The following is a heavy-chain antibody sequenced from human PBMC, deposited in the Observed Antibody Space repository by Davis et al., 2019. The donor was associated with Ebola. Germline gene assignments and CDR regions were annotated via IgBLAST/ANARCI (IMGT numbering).Heavy chain of an antibody. CDR3: ARDSGYSDY. CDR1: GYTFTSYD. Sequence: AASVKVSCKASGYTFTSYDINWVRQATGQGLEWMGWMNPNSGNTSYSQKFQGRVTITRDTSASTAYMELSSLRSEDTAVYYCARDSGYSDYWGQGTLVTVSS. V-gene: IGHV1-8*01. J-gene: IGHJ4*02. D-gene: IGHD3-10*01. CDR2: MNPNSGNT.